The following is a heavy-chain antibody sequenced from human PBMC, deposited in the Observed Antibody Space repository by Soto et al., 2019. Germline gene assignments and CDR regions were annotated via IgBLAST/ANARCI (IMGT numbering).Heavy chain of an antibody. CDR3: ARGHCSGGTCYSGAFDI. D-gene: IGHD2-15*01. CDR1: GFTFNDYG. CDR2: VNWNGADT. V-gene: IGHV3-20*01. Sequence: VQLVDSGGGVIRPGGSLRLSCAASGFTFNDYGMSWVRQAPGKGPEWVSSVNWNGADTGYADSVKGRFTISRDNAKKFLYLQMNSLRADDTALYHCARGHCSGGTCYSGAFDIWGQGTMVTVSS. J-gene: IGHJ3*02.